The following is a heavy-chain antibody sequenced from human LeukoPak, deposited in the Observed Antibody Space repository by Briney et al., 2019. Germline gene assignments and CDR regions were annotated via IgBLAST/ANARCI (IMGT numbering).Heavy chain of an antibody. D-gene: IGHD6-13*01. CDR3: ATGITGYSSSWYYYYYGMDV. J-gene: IGHJ6*02. CDR1: GYTFTSYY. Sequence: ASVKVSCKASGYTFTSYYMHWVRQAPGQGLEWMGIINPSGGSTSYAQKFQGRVTMARDTSTSTVYMEPSSLRSEDTAVYYCATGITGYSSSWYYYYYGMDVWAKGPRSPSP. V-gene: IGHV1-46*01. CDR2: INPSGGST.